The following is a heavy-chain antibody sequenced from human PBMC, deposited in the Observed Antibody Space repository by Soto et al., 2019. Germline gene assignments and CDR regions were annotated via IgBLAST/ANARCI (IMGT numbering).Heavy chain of an antibody. CDR3: TRDASRDSSARGWFDP. Sequence: GGSLRLSCAASGFTFRSFTMNWVRQAPGKGLEWVSTISSNSAYIYYTDALRGRFTISRDNAKNSLHLQMNSLRAEDTAVNYCTRDASRDSSARGWFDPWGPGTLVTVSS. CDR2: ISSNSAYI. V-gene: IGHV3-21*01. D-gene: IGHD6-13*01. CDR1: GFTFRSFT. J-gene: IGHJ5*02.